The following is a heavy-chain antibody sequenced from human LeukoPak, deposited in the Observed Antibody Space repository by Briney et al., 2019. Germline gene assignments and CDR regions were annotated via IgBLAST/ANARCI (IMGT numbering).Heavy chain of an antibody. CDR2: MKHDGSEK. D-gene: IGHD3-3*01. J-gene: IGHJ4*02. V-gene: IGHV3-7*01. CDR3: ASRAIYFDY. CDR1: GFTFSSYS. Sequence: GGSLRLSCAASGFTFSSYSMNWVRQAPGKGLEWVASMKHDGSEKYYVDSVKGRFTISRDNAKNSLYLQMNSLRAEDTAVYYCASRAIYFDYWGQGTLVTVSS.